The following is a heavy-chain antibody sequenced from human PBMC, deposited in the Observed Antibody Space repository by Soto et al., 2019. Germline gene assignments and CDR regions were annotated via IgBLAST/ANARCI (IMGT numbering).Heavy chain of an antibody. CDR2: ISSSSSTI. CDR3: ARGTSHPDY. CDR1: GFTFSRYR. J-gene: IGHJ4*02. Sequence: GSLRLSCAASGFTFSRYRMNWVRQAPGKWLEWVSYISSSSSTIYYADSVKGRFTISRDNAKTSLYLQMNSLRNEDTAVYYCARGTSHPDYWGQGTPVTVSS. V-gene: IGHV3-48*02. D-gene: IGHD2-2*01.